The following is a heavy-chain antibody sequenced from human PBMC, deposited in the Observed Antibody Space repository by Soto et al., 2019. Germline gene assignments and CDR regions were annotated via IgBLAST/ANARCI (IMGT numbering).Heavy chain of an antibody. V-gene: IGHV3-33*01. Sequence: GGSLRLSCAASGFTFSSYGMHWFRQAPGKGLEWVAVIWYDGSNKYYADSVKGRFTISRDNSKNTLYLQMNSLRAEDTAVYYCARPSTYYYDSSGYYYFDYWGQGTLVTVSS. CDR2: IWYDGSNK. CDR3: ARPSTYYYDSSGYYYFDY. J-gene: IGHJ4*02. D-gene: IGHD3-22*01. CDR1: GFTFSSYG.